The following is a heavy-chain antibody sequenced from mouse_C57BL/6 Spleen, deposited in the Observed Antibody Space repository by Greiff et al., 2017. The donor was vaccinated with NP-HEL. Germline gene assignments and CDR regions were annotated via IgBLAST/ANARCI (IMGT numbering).Heavy chain of an antibody. CDR3: ARDADGYYFDY. Sequence: EVKLVESEGGLVQPGSSMKLSCTASGFTFSDYYMAWVRQVPEKGLEWVANINYDGSSTYYLDSLKSRFIISRDNAKNILYLQMSSLKSEDTATYYCARDADGYYFDYWGQGTTLTVSS. CDR1: GFTFSDYY. J-gene: IGHJ2*01. D-gene: IGHD1-1*01. V-gene: IGHV5-16*01. CDR2: INYDGSST.